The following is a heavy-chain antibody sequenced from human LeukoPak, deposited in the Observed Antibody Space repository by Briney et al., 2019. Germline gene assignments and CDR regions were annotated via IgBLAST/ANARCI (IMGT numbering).Heavy chain of an antibody. CDR3: ARRPGTVGLSP. CDR2: INHSGDT. Sequence: SETLSLTCTLSGTSLTHCYWSWVRQTPEKGLEWIGQINHSGDTSYNPSLRSRITLSVDRSKNQFSLKVTSVTAADTGVYYCARRPGTVGLSPWCQGTLVTVSS. V-gene: IGHV4-34*01. D-gene: IGHD1-1*01. J-gene: IGHJ5*02. CDR1: GTSLTHCY.